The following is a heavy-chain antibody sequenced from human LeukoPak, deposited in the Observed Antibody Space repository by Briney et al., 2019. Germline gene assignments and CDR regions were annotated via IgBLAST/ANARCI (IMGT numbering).Heavy chain of an antibody. V-gene: IGHV3-53*01. CDR2: IYSDNT. CDR3: ARETYYYDSSGYYYSRGKDY. D-gene: IGHD3-22*01. CDR1: GFTVSSNS. J-gene: IGHJ4*02. Sequence: GGSLRLSCTVSGFTVSSNSMSWVRQAPGKGLEWVSFIYSDNTHYSDSVKGRFTISRDNSKNTLYLQMNSLRAEDTAVYYCARETYYYDSSGYYYSRGKDYWGQGTLVTVSS.